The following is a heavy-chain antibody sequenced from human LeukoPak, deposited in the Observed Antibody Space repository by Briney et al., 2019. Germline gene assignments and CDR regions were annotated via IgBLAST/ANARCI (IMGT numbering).Heavy chain of an antibody. V-gene: IGHV4-31*03. CDR3: ASSPYSGYELYGMDV. D-gene: IGHD5-12*01. CDR1: GGSIRSSYYY. CDR2: IYYSGST. Sequence: PSETLSLTCTVSGGSIRSSYYYWGWLRQHPGKGLEWIGYIYYSGSTYYNPSLKSRVTISVDTSKNQFSLKLSSVTAADTAVYYCASSPYSGYELYGMDVWGQGTTVTVSS. J-gene: IGHJ6*02.